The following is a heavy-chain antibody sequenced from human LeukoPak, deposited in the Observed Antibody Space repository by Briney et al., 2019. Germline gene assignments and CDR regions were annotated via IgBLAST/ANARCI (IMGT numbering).Heavy chain of an antibody. V-gene: IGHV1-2*02. CDR2: INPNSAGT. D-gene: IGHD3-16*01. CDR1: GYTFTGYY. CDR3: AREPFGASPNNYYYYYMDV. Sequence: ASVKVSCKASGYTFTGYYMHWVRQAPGQGLEWMGWINPNSAGTNYAQKFQARVTMTRDASISTAYMELIRLTSDDTAVYYCAREPFGASPNNYYYYYMDVWGKGTTVTVSS. J-gene: IGHJ6*03.